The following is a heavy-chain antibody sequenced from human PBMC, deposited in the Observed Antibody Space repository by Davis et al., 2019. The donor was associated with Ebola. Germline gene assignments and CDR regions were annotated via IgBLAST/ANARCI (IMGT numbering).Heavy chain of an antibody. CDR2: INHSGST. J-gene: IGHJ4*02. CDR1: GGSFSGYY. CDR3: ARDGGNTEGDY. Sequence: PGGSLRLSCAVYGGSFSGYYWSWIRQPPGKGLEWIGEINHSGSTNYNPSLKSRVTISVDTSKNQFSLKLSSVTAADTAVYYCARDGGNTEGDYWGQGTLVTVSS. V-gene: IGHV4-34*01. D-gene: IGHD3-16*01.